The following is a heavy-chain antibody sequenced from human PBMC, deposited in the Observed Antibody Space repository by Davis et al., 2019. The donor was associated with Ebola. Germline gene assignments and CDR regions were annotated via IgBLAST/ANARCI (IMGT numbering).Heavy chain of an antibody. CDR3: APNWFDP. V-gene: IGHV3-74*01. CDR2: INSDGTIT. J-gene: IGHJ5*02. CDR1: GFMFSAYW. Sequence: GESLKISCAASGFMFSAYWMHWVRQAPGKGLVWVSRINSDGTITNYADSVKGRFTISRDNAKNTLYLQMNSLRAEDTAVYYCAPNWFDPWGQGTLVTVSS.